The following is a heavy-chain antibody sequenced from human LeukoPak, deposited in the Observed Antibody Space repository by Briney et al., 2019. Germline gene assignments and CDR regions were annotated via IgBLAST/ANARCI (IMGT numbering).Heavy chain of an antibody. D-gene: IGHD2/OR15-2a*01. CDR1: GFTFSSYG. CDR2: IWYDGSNK. J-gene: IGHJ3*01. Sequence: GRSLRLSCAASGFTFSSYGMHWVRQAPGKGLEWVAVIWYDGSNKYYADSVKGRFTISRDNSKNTLYLQMNSLRAEDTAVYYCARDESQTMEKNVNPGWVWGQGTMVTVFS. CDR3: ARDESQTMEKNVNPGWV. V-gene: IGHV3-33*01.